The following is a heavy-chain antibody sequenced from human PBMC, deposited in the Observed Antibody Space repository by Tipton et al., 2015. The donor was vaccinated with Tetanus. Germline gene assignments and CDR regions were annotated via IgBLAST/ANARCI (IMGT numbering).Heavy chain of an antibody. CDR2: INPNSGGT. D-gene: IGHD6-13*01. V-gene: IGHV1-2*02. CDR1: GYTFTGYY. CDR3: AREGEHTAGTTYYYYGMDV. J-gene: IGHJ6*02. Sequence: QSGAEVKKPGASVKVSCKASGYTFTGYYMHWVRQAPGQGLEWMGWINPNSGGTNYAQKFQGRVTMTRDTSISTAYMELSRLRSDDTAVYYCAREGEHTAGTTYYYYGMDVWGQGTTVTVSS.